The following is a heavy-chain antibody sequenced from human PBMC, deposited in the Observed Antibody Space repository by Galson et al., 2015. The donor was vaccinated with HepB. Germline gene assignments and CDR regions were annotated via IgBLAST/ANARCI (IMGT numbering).Heavy chain of an antibody. CDR3: ARRPSSRYSYAY. J-gene: IGHJ4*02. V-gene: IGHV4-39*01. CDR1: GGSISSSSYY. CDR2: IYYSGST. Sequence: LSLTCTVSGGSISSSSYYWGWIRQPPGKGLEWIGSIYYSGSTDYNPSLKSRVTISVDTSKTQFSLRLSSVTAADTAVYYCARRPSSRYSYAYWGQGTLVTVSS. D-gene: IGHD3-22*01.